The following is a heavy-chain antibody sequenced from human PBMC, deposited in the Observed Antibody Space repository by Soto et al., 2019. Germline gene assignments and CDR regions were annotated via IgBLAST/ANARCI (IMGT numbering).Heavy chain of an antibody. D-gene: IGHD3-16*01. Sequence: EVQLVESGGGLGKPGGSLRLSCEASGFTFSSYSMNWVRQAPGKGLEWVSSISSSSSYIYYADSVKGRFTISRDNAKNSLYLQMNSLRAEDTAVYYCARVWGKWFDPWGQGTLVTVSS. CDR3: ARVWGKWFDP. V-gene: IGHV3-21*01. CDR2: ISSSSSYI. CDR1: GFTFSSYS. J-gene: IGHJ5*02.